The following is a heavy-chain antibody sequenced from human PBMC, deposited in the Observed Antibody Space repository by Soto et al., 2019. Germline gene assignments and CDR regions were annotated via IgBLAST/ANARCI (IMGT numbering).Heavy chain of an antibody. Sequence: QVQLVQSGAEVKKPGASVKVSCKASGDTFTDYYIHWVRQAPGQGLEWMGTVNPSGGHTTYAQHFLGRMTMCRDTYTRTRCMELTRLTSEDTAVDYCARGGHVVVVTAALDYWGPGPLVTVSS. CDR3: ARGGHVVVVTAALDY. CDR1: GDTFTDYY. D-gene: IGHD2-21*02. CDR2: VNPSGGHT. J-gene: IGHJ4*02. V-gene: IGHV1-46*01.